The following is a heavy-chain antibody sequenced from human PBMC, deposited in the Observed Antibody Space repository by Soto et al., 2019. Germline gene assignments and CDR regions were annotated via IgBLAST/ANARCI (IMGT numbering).Heavy chain of an antibody. V-gene: IGHV1-18*01. Sequence: QVQLVQSGAEVKKPEASVKVSCKASDYTFIKYGITWVRQAPGQGLEWMGWISIYSGNTNYAQKFQDRVTLTRDTSTSTAYMELRSLRSDDTAVYYCARGVGSSYGFPDYWGQGTPVTVSS. CDR1: DYTFIKYG. CDR3: ARGVGSSYGFPDY. CDR2: ISIYSGNT. J-gene: IGHJ4*02. D-gene: IGHD5-18*01.